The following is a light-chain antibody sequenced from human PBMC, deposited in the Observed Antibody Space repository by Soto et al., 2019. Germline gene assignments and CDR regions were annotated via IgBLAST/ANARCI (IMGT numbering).Light chain of an antibody. CDR1: QSVSSSY. J-gene: IGKJ1*01. CDR2: GAS. Sequence: MVLTQSPGTLSLSTGERATLSCRASQSVSSSYLAWYQQKPGQAPRLLIYGASSRATGIPDRFSGSGSGTDFTLTISRLEPEDFAVYYCQQYGSSPRTFGQGTKVDI. CDR3: QQYGSSPRT. V-gene: IGKV3-20*01.